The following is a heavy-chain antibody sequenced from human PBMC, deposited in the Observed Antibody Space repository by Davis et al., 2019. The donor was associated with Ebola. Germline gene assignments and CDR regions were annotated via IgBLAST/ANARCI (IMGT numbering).Heavy chain of an antibody. CDR3: ARDRMPSIVGAKEGFDY. J-gene: IGHJ4*02. CDR1: GYTFTTYA. CDR2: INTGNGFT. Sequence: VSCKPSGYTFTTYAIHWVRQAPGQRLEWMGLINTGNGFTEYSQKFQGRVTITRDTSTSTAYMELRSLRSDDTAVYYCARDRMPSIVGAKEGFDYWGQGTLVTVSS. V-gene: IGHV1-3*04. D-gene: IGHD1-26*01.